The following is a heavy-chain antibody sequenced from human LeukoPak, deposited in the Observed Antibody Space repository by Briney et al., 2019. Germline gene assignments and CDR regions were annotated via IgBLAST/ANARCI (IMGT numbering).Heavy chain of an antibody. CDR3: ARDLGVEMATIYFDL. CDR1: GVSISSYY. V-gene: IGHV4-4*07. CDR2: IYTSGST. D-gene: IGHD5-24*01. Sequence: SETLSLTCTVSGVSISSYYWSWIRQPAGKGLEWIGRIYTSGSTYYNPSLKSRVTISVDTSKNQFSLKLSSVTAADTAVYYCARDLGVEMATIYFDLWGRGTLVTVSS. J-gene: IGHJ2*01.